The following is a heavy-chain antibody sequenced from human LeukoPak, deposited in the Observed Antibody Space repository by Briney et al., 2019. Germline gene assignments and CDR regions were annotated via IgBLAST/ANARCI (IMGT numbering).Heavy chain of an antibody. CDR3: ARSVRYLEWAY. V-gene: IGHV3-30*03. CDR2: ISYDGSNK. CDR1: GFTFSSYG. D-gene: IGHD3-3*01. J-gene: IGHJ4*02. Sequence: GGSLRLSCAASGFTFSSYGMHWVRQAPGKGLEWVAVISYDGSNKYYADSVKGRFTISRDNAKSSLYLQMNSLRAEDTAVYYCARSVRYLEWAYWGQGTLVTVSS.